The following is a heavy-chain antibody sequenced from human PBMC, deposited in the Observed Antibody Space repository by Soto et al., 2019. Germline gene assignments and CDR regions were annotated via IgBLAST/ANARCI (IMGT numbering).Heavy chain of an antibody. CDR1: GGTFSTSA. D-gene: IGHD2-15*01. Sequence: VQLVQSGAELKKPGSSVKVSCTTSGGTFSTSAVSWVRQAPGQGLEWMGGIIPIFHTPNYAPRFQGRVTSTADEDTSTAYLELSNLSYEDTAVYYCALTRGLIVFDFDYWGQGTLVTVCS. V-gene: IGHV1-69*12. J-gene: IGHJ4*02. CDR2: IIPIFHTP. CDR3: ALTRGLIVFDFDY.